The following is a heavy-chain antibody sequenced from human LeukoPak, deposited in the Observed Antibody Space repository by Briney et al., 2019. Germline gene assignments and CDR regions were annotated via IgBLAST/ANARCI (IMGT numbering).Heavy chain of an antibody. J-gene: IGHJ4*02. CDR3: ARGRKLPALDFDY. CDR2: IYYSGST. Sequence: PSETLSLTCTVSGGSISSSSYYWGWIRQPPGKGLEWIGSIYYSGSTYYNPSLKSRVTISVDTSKNQFSLKLSSVTAADTAVYYCARGRKLPALDFDYWGQGTLVTVSS. CDR1: GGSISSSSYY. V-gene: IGHV4-39*01. D-gene: IGHD1-1*01.